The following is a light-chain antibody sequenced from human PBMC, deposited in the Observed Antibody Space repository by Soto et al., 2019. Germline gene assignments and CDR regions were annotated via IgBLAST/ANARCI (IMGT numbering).Light chain of an antibody. CDR1: QSVTGNY. Sequence: EVVLTQSPGTLSLSPGERATLSCGASQSVTGNYLAWYQQKPGQAPRLLIFGASTRATGIPDRFSGSGSGTDFTLTISRLEPEDFAVYYCQQYDNLLTFGGGTKVEIK. J-gene: IGKJ4*01. CDR2: GAS. CDR3: QQYDNLLT. V-gene: IGKV3-20*01.